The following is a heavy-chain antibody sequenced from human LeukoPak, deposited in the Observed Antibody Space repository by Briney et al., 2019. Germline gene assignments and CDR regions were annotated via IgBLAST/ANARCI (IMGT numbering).Heavy chain of an antibody. J-gene: IGHJ4*02. CDR3: ARVAGGDWYYFDF. V-gene: IGHV1-2*02. D-gene: IGHD2-21*02. CDR2: INLNSGGT. CDR1: GYTFTAYY. Sequence: ASVKVSCRASGYTFTAYYMHWVRQAPGQGLEWMGWINLNSGGTNSAQKFQGRVTMTRDTSISAAYMELSRLGSDDTAVYYCARVAGGDWYYFDFWGQGTLVTVSS.